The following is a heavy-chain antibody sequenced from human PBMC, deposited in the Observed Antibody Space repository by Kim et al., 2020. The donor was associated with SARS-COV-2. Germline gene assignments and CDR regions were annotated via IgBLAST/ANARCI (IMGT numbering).Heavy chain of an antibody. J-gene: IGHJ6*02. Sequence: GRFTIARDNSKNTLYLQVNGLRAEDTAVYYCARDFQIGYQLLYYYYGMDVWGQGTTVTVSS. D-gene: IGHD2-2*01. CDR3: ARDFQIGYQLLYYYYGMDV. V-gene: IGHV3-30*07.